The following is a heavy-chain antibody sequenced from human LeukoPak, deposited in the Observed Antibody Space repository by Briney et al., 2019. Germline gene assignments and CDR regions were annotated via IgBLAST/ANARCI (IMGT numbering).Heavy chain of an antibody. CDR2: ISDGGGST. CDR1: GFTFSSFA. CDR3: AKELCSGSSWGLFDS. Sequence: GGSLRLSCAASGFTFSSFAMTWVRQAPGKGLEWVSAISDGGGSTYYADSVKGRFTISRDNSKNTLYLQMNSLRGDDTAVYYCAKELCSGSSWGLFDSWGQGTLVTVSS. V-gene: IGHV3-23*01. D-gene: IGHD6-13*01. J-gene: IGHJ4*02.